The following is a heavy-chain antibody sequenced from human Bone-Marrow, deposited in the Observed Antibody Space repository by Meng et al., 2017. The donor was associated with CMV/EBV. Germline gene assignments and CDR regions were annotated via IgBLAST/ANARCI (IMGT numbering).Heavy chain of an antibody. CDR2: INPNSGGT. D-gene: IGHD6-13*01. Sequence: ASVKVSCKASGYTFTGHYMHWVRQAPGQGLEWMGWINPNSGGTNYAQKFQGRVTVTRDTSTSTVYMELRSLRSDDTAVYYCARGSSSWPNWDFDYWGQGTLVTVSS. V-gene: IGHV1-2*02. CDR1: GYTFTGHY. CDR3: ARGSSSWPNWDFDY. J-gene: IGHJ4*02.